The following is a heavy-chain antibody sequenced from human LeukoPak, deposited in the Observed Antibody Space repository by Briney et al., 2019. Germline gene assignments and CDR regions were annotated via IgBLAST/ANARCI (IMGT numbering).Heavy chain of an antibody. CDR1: GYSISSGYY. D-gene: IGHD3-22*01. V-gene: IGHV4-38-2*01. Sequence: SETLSLTCAVSGYSISSGYYWGWIRQPPGKGLEWIGSIYHSGSTYYNPSLKSRVTISVDTSKNQFSLKLSSVTAADTAVYYCAGVSHYYDSSGYYTNWFDPWGQGTLVTVSS. CDR3: AGVSHYYDSSGYYTNWFDP. J-gene: IGHJ5*02. CDR2: IYHSGST.